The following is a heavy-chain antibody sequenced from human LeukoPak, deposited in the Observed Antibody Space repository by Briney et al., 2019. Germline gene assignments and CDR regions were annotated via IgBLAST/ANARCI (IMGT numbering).Heavy chain of an antibody. CDR1: GFTFSSYG. CDR3: AKNPGYYDILTGYYDYYYYYMDV. CDR2: IRYDGSNK. D-gene: IGHD3-9*01. J-gene: IGHJ6*03. V-gene: IGHV3-30*02. Sequence: GGSLRFPCAAFGFTFSSYGMHWVRQAPGKGLEWVAFIRYDGSNKYYADSVKGRFTISRDNSKNTLYLQMNSLRAEDTAVYYCAKNPGYYDILTGYYDYYYYYMDVWGKGTTVTISS.